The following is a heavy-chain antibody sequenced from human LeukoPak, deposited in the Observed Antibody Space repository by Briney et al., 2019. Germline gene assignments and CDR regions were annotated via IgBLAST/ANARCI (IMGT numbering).Heavy chain of an antibody. J-gene: IGHJ4*02. CDR2: ISFYRNNK. D-gene: IGHD3-9*01. CDR3: ARERPVQYFDWLLPVY. CDR1: GFTLRSYG. V-gene: IGHV3-30*14. Sequence: GGSLRLSCAASGFTLRSYGMHWVCEAPAKGREWVAAISFYRNNKHYAHSVNGRFTTSRHYSNHTVYLQINSLRDEDTAVYYFARERPVQYFDWLLPVYSGPGTLFSVSS.